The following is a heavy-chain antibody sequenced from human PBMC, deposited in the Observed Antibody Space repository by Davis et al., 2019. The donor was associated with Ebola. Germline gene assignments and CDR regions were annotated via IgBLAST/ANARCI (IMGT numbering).Heavy chain of an antibody. CDR3: ARAGTYYDFWSVLSYMDV. V-gene: IGHV4-59*08. CDR1: GGSISGSY. D-gene: IGHD3-3*01. CDR2: LYYSGST. Sequence: SETLSLTCTVPGGSISGSYWSWIRQPPGKGLEWIGYLYYSGSTYYNPSLKSRVTISVDTSKNQFSLKLSSVTAADTAVYYCARAGTYYDFWSVLSYMDVWGQGTLVTVSS. J-gene: IGHJ4*02.